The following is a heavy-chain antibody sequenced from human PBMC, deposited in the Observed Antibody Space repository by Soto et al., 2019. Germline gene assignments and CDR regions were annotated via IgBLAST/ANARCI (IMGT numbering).Heavy chain of an antibody. CDR1: GFTFSSYA. J-gene: IGHJ6*02. V-gene: IGHV3-23*01. CDR2: ISGSGGST. Sequence: GGSLRLSCAASGFTFSSYAMSWVRQAPGKGLEWVSAISGSGGSTYYADSVKGRFTISRDNSKNTLYLQMNSLRAEDTAVYYCAKPRDYYYYYGMDVWGQGTTVTVSS. CDR3: AKPRDYYYYYGMDV.